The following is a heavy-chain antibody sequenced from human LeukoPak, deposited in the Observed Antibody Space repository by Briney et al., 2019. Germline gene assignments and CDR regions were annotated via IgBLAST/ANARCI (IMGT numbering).Heavy chain of an antibody. V-gene: IGHV1-2*02. J-gene: IGHJ5*02. CDR3: ARPYCSGGSCYSDNWFDP. CDR2: IDPKNGGT. Sequence: ASVKVSCKASGYTFTIYYIHWVRPAPGQGLEWMGWIDPKNGGTKYAQNFQGRVTLTRDTSVSTAYMELSGLTSDDTAVYYCARPYCSGGSCYSDNWFDPWGQGTLVTVSS. CDR1: GYTFTIYY. D-gene: IGHD2-15*01.